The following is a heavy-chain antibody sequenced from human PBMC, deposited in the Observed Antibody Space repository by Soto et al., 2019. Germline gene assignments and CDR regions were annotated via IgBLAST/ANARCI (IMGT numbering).Heavy chain of an antibody. Sequence: SEILSLTCSVSCGSIISNIYYWGWIRQPPGKGLEWIATVHYSGSTYYTPSLKNRVTISADTSNNQFSLRLNSVTAADTAVYYCARQHYYDSSGYYTWNWGQGTLVTVS. CDR3: ARQHYYDSSGYYTWN. J-gene: IGHJ4*02. CDR1: CGSIISNIYY. D-gene: IGHD3-22*01. CDR2: VHYSGST. V-gene: IGHV4-39*01.